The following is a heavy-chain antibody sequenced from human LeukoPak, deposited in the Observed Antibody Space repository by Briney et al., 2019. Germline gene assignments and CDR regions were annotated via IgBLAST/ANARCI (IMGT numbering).Heavy chain of an antibody. CDR2: IYYSGST. CDR1: GGSISSYY. Sequence: SETLSLTCTVSGGSISSYYWSWIRQPPGKGLEWIGSIYYSGSTYYNPSLKSRVTISVDTSKNQFSLKLSSVTAADTAVYYCARELLYYYDSSGYGTPYWFDPWGQGTLVTVSS. CDR3: ARELLYYYDSSGYGTPYWFDP. V-gene: IGHV4-59*12. D-gene: IGHD3-22*01. J-gene: IGHJ5*02.